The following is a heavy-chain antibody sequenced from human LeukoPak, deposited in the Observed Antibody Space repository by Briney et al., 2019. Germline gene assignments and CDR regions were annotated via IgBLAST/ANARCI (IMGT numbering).Heavy chain of an antibody. CDR1: GFTFSSYS. J-gene: IGHJ6*02. V-gene: IGHV3-21*01. D-gene: IGHD3-10*01. CDR3: ARPYYYGSGSFRGMDV. CDR2: ISSSSNYI. Sequence: GRSLRLSCAASGFTFSSYSMNWVRQAPGKGLEPPSSISSSSNYIYYADSVKGRFTLSRDNAKNSLYLQMNSLRAEDTAVYYCARPYYYGSGSFRGMDVWGQGTTVTVSS.